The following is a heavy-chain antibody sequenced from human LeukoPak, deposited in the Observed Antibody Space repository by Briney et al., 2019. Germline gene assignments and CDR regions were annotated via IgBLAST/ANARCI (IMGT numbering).Heavy chain of an antibody. D-gene: IGHD2-15*01. CDR2: IYYSGST. Sequence: PSQTLSLTCTVSGGSISSGDYYWSWIRQPPGKGLEWIGYIYYSGSTNYNPSLKSRVTISVDASKNQFSLKLSSVTAADTAVYYCARHTGEWWLAGHGNYFDYWGQGTLVTVSS. CDR1: GGSISSGDYY. J-gene: IGHJ4*02. CDR3: ARHTGEWWLAGHGNYFDY. V-gene: IGHV4-61*08.